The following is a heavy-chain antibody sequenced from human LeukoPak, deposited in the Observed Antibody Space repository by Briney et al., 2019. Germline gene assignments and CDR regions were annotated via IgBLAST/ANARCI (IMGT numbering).Heavy chain of an antibody. Sequence: PSETLSLTCSVSGGSISSYYWSWIRQPPGKGLEWIGYIYYSGSTNYSPSLKSRVTISVDTSKNQFSLKLSSVTAADTAVYYCARARSTSFNWFDPWGQGTLVTVSS. CDR2: IYYSGST. V-gene: IGHV4-59*08. J-gene: IGHJ5*02. CDR1: GGSISSYY. CDR3: ARARSTSFNWFDP. D-gene: IGHD2-2*01.